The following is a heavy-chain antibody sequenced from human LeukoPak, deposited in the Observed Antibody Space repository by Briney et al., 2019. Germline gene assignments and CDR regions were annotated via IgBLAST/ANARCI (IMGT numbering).Heavy chain of an antibody. Sequence: GGSLRLSCAASGFTFSSYGVHWVRQAPGKGLEWVAAISHDGSDKYYADSVKGRFTISRDSARNSVYLQMNSLRADETAVYFCARFIASPGPDAFDIWGQGTLVTVSS. CDR1: GFTFSSYG. CDR3: ARFIASPGPDAFDI. J-gene: IGHJ3*02. V-gene: IGHV3-30*03. D-gene: IGHD6-13*01. CDR2: ISHDGSDK.